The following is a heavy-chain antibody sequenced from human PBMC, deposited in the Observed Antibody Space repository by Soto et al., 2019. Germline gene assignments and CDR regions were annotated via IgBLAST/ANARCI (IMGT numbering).Heavy chain of an antibody. J-gene: IGHJ5*02. D-gene: IGHD3-3*01. CDR3: ARDQLSVIQYHDFWSGYYSWFEP. Sequence: ASVKVSCKASGYTFTSYGMSWVRQAPGRGREWMGCISAYNRSTNYAQKLQGRVTMTTDTSTSRAYMALRSLRSDDTAVYYCARDQLSVIQYHDFWSGYYSWFEPCG. V-gene: IGHV1-18*04. CDR1: GYTFTSYG. CDR2: ISAYNRST.